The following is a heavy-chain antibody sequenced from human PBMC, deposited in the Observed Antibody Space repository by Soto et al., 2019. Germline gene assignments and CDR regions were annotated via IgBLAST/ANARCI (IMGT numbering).Heavy chain of an antibody. Sequence: QITLKASGPTVVKPTETLTLTCTFSGFSRTTSGVGVGWVRQSPGKAPEGLALLYWDDDKRYSKSLKSRLPSAKDTYKKLLDLTMANVDAADAATYYCAHRLLRTAVGLVTPTAIYFDCWGQGNPVVLSS. CDR2: LYWDDDK. V-gene: IGHV2-5*02. CDR1: GFSRTTSGVG. J-gene: IGHJ4*02. D-gene: IGHD3-3*01. CDR3: AHRLLRTAVGLVTPTAIYFDC.